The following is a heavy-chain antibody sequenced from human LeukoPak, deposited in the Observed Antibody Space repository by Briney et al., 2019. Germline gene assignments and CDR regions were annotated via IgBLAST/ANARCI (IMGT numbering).Heavy chain of an antibody. J-gene: IGHJ4*02. CDR2: IYSGGST. V-gene: IGHV3-53*01. CDR3: ARDGPGNYFDY. CDR1: GFTVSSNY. Sequence: GGSLRLSCAASGFTVSSNYVSWVRQAPGKGLEWVSVIYSGGSTYYADSVKGRFTISRDNSKNTLYLQMNSLRAEDTAVYYCARDGPGNYFDYWGQGTLVTVSS.